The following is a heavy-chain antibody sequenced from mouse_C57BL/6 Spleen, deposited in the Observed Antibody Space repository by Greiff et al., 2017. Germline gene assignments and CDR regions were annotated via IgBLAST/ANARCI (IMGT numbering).Heavy chain of an antibody. CDR2: IYPGSGNT. J-gene: IGHJ3*01. V-gene: IGHV1-76*01. D-gene: IGHD4-1*01. CDR3: ASQRAWDWFAY. CDR1: GYTFTDYY. Sequence: QVQLQQSGAELVRPGASVKLSCKASGYTFTDYYINWVKQRPGQGLEWIARIYPGSGNTYYNEKFKGKATLTAEKSSSTAYMQLSSLTSEDSAVYFCASQRAWDWFAYWGQGTLVTVSA.